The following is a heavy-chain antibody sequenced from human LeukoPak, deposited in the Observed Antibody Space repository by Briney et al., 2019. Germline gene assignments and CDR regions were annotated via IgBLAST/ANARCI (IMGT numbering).Heavy chain of an antibody. V-gene: IGHV1-69*05. CDR2: IIPIFGTA. D-gene: IGHD3-3*01. CDR3: ARGRNDFWSVRQSSFDP. Sequence: GASVKVSCKASGGTFSSYAISWVRQAPGQGLEWMGGIIPIFGTANYAQKFQGRVTITTDESTSTAYMELSSLRSEDTAVYYCARGRNDFWSVRQSSFDPWGQGTLVTVSS. CDR1: GGTFSSYA. J-gene: IGHJ5*02.